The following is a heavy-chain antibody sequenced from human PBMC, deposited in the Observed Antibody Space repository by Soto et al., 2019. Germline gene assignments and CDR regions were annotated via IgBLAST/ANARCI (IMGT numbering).Heavy chain of an antibody. V-gene: IGHV1-69*01. J-gene: IGHJ6*02. CDR1: GGTFSSYA. CDR2: IIPIFGTA. Sequence: QVQLVQSGAEVKKPGSSVKVSCKASGGTFSSYAISWVRQAPGQGLEWMGGIIPIFGTANYAQKFQGRVTITADESTSTAYMELSSLRSEDTAVYYCARDSSSWPNRYYYYYGMDVWGQGTTVTVSS. CDR3: ARDSSSWPNRYYYYYGMDV. D-gene: IGHD6-13*01.